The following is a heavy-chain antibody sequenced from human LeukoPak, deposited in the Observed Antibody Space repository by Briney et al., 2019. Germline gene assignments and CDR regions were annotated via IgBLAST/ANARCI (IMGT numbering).Heavy chain of an antibody. D-gene: IGHD3-10*01. CDR2: IYYSGST. CDR3: ARDNGSGSYNWFDP. J-gene: IGHJ5*02. Sequence: PSETLSLTCTVSGGSISSYYWSWIRQPPGKGLEWIGYIYYSGSTNYNPSLKSRVTISVDTSKNQFSLKLSSVTAADTAVYYCARDNGSGSYNWFDPWGQGTLVTVSS. V-gene: IGHV4-59*01. CDR1: GGSISSYY.